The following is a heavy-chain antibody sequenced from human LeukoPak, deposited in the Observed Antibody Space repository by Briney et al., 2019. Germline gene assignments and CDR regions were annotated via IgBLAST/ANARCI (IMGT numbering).Heavy chain of an antibody. D-gene: IGHD6-19*01. J-gene: IGHJ4*02. CDR1: GFTFSSYA. CDR2: ISGSGGST. CDR3: AYPSSSGWYGLLSY. V-gene: IGHV3-23*01. Sequence: GGSLRLSCAAAGFTFSSYAMSWVRQAPGKGLEWVSAISGSGGSTYYADSVKGRFTISRDNSKNTLYLQMNSLRAEDTAVYYCAYPSSSGWYGLLSYWGQGTLVTVSS.